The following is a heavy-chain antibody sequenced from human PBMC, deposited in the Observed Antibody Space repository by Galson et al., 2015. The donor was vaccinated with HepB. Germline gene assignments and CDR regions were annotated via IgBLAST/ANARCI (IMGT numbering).Heavy chain of an antibody. CDR3: ARLGDLSGYSSL. D-gene: IGHD6-19*01. CDR2: TGSKASSHAT. Sequence: SLRLSCAASGFTFSGSAIHWVRQASGKGLEWVGRTGSKASSHATAYTASLKGRFTISRDDSKNTAYLHMNSLKTEDTAVYYCARLGDLSGYSSLWGQGTLVTVSS. V-gene: IGHV3-73*01. J-gene: IGHJ4*02. CDR1: GFTFSGSA.